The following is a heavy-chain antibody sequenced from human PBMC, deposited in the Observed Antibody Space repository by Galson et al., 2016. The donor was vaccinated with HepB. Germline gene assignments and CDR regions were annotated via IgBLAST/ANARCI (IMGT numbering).Heavy chain of an antibody. D-gene: IGHD2-21*02. CDR2: ISSSSNYI. CDR3: ARDRAVTPRLGCPLY. J-gene: IGHJ4*02. CDR1: GFIFSSYS. Sequence: SLRLSCAASGFIFSSYSMNWVRQAPGKGLEWIPSISSSSNYIDYADSVRGRFTISRDNAKNLLYLHMNSLRPEDTAIYYCARDRAVTPRLGCPLYWGQGILVTVSS. V-gene: IGHV3-21*04.